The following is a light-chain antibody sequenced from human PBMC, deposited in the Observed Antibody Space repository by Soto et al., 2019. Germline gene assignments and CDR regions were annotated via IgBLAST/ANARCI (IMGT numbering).Light chain of an antibody. Sequence: QSVLAQPASVSGSPGQSITISCTGTKSDIGVYDFVSWYQHHPGKAPRLIIYEVVQRPSGVPDRFSGSKSGNTASLTVSGLQAADEADYFCKSYAGSNTYVFGSGTRSPS. CDR3: KSYAGSNTYV. J-gene: IGLJ1*01. V-gene: IGLV2-8*01. CDR1: KSDIGVYDF. CDR2: EVV.